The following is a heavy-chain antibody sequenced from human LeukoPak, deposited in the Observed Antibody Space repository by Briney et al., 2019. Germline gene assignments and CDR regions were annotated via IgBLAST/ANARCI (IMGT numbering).Heavy chain of an antibody. V-gene: IGHV5-51*01. CDR2: IYPGDSDA. CDR3: ARDAYSSGWAFDY. J-gene: IGHJ4*02. Sequence: PGESLKISCKGSGYRFTNNWIGWVRQMPGKGLEWMGIIYPGDSDAKYTPSFQGQVTFSVDKSISTAYLHWSSLKASDTAIYYCARDAYSSGWAFDYWGQGTLVTVSS. CDR1: GYRFTNNW. D-gene: IGHD6-25*01.